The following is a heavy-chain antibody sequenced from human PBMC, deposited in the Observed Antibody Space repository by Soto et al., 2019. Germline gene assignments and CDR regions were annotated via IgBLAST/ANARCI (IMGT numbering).Heavy chain of an antibody. D-gene: IGHD5-18*01. CDR1: GGTNSSGGYS. Sequence: PSETLPLTCAVSGGTNSSGGYSWNWVRLPPGKGLEWIGYIYHSGRTNYNPSLKSRVAISLDRSKTQFSLQVTSVTAADAAVYYCARGPYTKPSLFEYWGRGMLVTVSS. V-gene: IGHV4-30-2*01. CDR2: IYHSGRT. CDR3: ARGPYTKPSLFEY. J-gene: IGHJ4*01.